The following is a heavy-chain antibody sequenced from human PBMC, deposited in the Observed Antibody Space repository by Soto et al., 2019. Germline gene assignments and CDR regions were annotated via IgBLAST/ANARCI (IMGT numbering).Heavy chain of an antibody. J-gene: IGHJ4*02. Sequence: GASVKVSCKASGYTFTSYGISWVRQAPGQGLEWMGWISANNGNTNYAQKLQGRVTMTTDTSTSTAYMELRSLRSDDTAVYYCARDSRSGSYPAKYYWGQGTLVTVSS. CDR1: GYTFTSYG. V-gene: IGHV1-18*01. D-gene: IGHD1-26*01. CDR2: ISANNGNT. CDR3: ARDSRSGSYPAKYY.